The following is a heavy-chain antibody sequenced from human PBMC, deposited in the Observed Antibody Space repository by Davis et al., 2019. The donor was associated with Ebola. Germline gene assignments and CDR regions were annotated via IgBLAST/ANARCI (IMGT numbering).Heavy chain of an antibody. Sequence: GSLRLSCTVSGGSISSYYWSWIRQPPGKGLEWIGYIYYSGSTNYNPSLKSRVTISVDTSKNQFSLKLSSVTAADTAVYYCARDPGTPNYWGQGTLVTVSS. CDR1: GGSISSYY. V-gene: IGHV4-59*01. D-gene: IGHD2-15*01. CDR2: IYYSGST. CDR3: ARDPGTPNY. J-gene: IGHJ4*02.